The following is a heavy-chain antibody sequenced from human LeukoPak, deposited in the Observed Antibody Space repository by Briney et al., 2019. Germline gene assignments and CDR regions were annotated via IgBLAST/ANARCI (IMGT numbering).Heavy chain of an antibody. CDR2: ISAYNGNT. CDR3: ERELSNPTWYSSSWSEVDY. CDR1: GYTFTIYG. Sequence: ASVKVSCKASGYTFTIYGISWVRQAPGQGLEWMGWISAYNGNTNYAQKLQGRVTMTTDTSTSTAYMEMRSMRSDDTAVYYCERELSNPTWYSSSWSEVDYWGQGTLVTVSS. V-gene: IGHV1-18*01. J-gene: IGHJ4*02. D-gene: IGHD6-13*01.